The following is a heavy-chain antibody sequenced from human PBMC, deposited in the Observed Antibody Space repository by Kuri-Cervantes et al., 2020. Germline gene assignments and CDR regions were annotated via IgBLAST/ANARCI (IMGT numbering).Heavy chain of an antibody. J-gene: IGHJ4*02. CDR2: IWYDGSNK. V-gene: IGHV3-33*01. CDR1: GFTFSSYG. CDR3: ARSSGFAYSSSWYSFDY. Sequence: GESLKISCAASGFTFSSYGMHWVRQAPGKGLEWVAVIWYDGSNKYYADSVKGRFTISRDNSKNTLYLQMNSLRAEDTAVYYCARSSGFAYSSSWYSFDYWGQGTLVTVSS. D-gene: IGHD6-13*01.